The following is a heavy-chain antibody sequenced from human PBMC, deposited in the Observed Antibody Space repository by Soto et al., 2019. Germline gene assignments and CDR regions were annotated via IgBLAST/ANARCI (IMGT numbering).Heavy chain of an antibody. CDR2: IYYSGST. Sequence: SETLSLTCTVSGGSISSSSYYWGWIRQPPGKGLEWIGSIYYSGSTYYNPSLKSRVTISVDTSKNQFSLKLSSVTAADTAVYYCASQIRYQLPGYFDYWGQGTLVTVSS. J-gene: IGHJ4*02. D-gene: IGHD2-2*01. V-gene: IGHV4-39*01. CDR3: ASQIRYQLPGYFDY. CDR1: GGSISSSSYY.